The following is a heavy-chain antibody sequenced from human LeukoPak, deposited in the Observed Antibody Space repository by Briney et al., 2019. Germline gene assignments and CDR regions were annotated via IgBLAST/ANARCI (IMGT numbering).Heavy chain of an antibody. CDR3: AKRGVVIRVILVGFHKEAYYFES. CDR1: GITLSNYG. J-gene: IGHJ4*02. D-gene: IGHD3/OR15-3a*01. V-gene: IGHV3-23*01. Sequence: PGGSLRLSCAVSGITLSNYGMSWVRQAPGKGLEWVAGISGSGGNTKYAHSVKGRFTISRDNPKNTLYLQMNSLRAEDTAVYFCAKRGVVIRVILVGFHKEAYYFESWGQGALVTVSS. CDR2: ISGSGGNT.